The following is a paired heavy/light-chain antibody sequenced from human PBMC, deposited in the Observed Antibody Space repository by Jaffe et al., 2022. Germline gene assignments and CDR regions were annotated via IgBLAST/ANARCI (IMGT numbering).Heavy chain of an antibody. Sequence: QVQLVQSGAEVKKPGASVKVSCKASGDTFTGYFMHWVRQAPGQGLEWMGRINPNSGGTNYAQKFQGRVTMTRDKSINTAYMELSRLRSDDTAIYYCAWSSYYVYYFDYWGQGTLVTVSS. J-gene: IGHJ4*02. D-gene: IGHD3-3*01. CDR1: GDTFTGYF. CDR2: INPNSGGT. V-gene: IGHV1-2*06. CDR3: AWSSYYVYYFDY.
Light chain of an antibody. CDR3: QQYGSSPMYT. Sequence: EIVLTQSPGTLSLSPGERATLSCRASQSVSNNYLAWYQQKPGQAPRLLIYGASSRATGIPDKFSGSGSGTDFTLTISTLEPEDFAVYYCQQYGSSPMYTFGQGTKLEIK. CDR1: QSVSNNY. V-gene: IGKV3-20*01. CDR2: GAS. J-gene: IGKJ2*01.